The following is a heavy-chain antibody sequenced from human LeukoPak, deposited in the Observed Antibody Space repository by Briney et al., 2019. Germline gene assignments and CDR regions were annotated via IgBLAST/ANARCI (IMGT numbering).Heavy chain of an antibody. V-gene: IGHV3-48*01. CDR2: ISSSSSTI. Sequence: GGSLRLSCAASGFTFSSYSMNWVRQAPGKGLEWVSYISSSSSTIYYADSVKGRFTISRDNAKNSLYLQMNSLRAEDTAVYYCARYDYGDYGKVYYYYMDVWGKGTTVTVSS. D-gene: IGHD4-17*01. CDR3: ARYDYGDYGKVYYYYMDV. J-gene: IGHJ6*03. CDR1: GFTFSSYS.